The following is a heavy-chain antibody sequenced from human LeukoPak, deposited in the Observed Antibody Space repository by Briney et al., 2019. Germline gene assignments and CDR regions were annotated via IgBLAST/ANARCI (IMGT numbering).Heavy chain of an antibody. Sequence: SETLSLTCTVSGYSISSGYYWGWIRQPAGKGLEWIGRIYARGSTNYNPSLKSRVTISVDTSKNQFSLKLSSVTAADTAVYYCARGPPLNLLGGRRARNWFDPWGQGTLVTVSS. V-gene: IGHV4-38-2*02. CDR3: ARGPPLNLLGGRRARNWFDP. CDR1: GYSISSGYY. D-gene: IGHD3-10*01. J-gene: IGHJ5*02. CDR2: IYARGST.